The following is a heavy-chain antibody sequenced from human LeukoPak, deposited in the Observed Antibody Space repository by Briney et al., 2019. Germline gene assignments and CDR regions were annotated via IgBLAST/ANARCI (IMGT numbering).Heavy chain of an antibody. V-gene: IGHV4-34*01. CDR3: ARGLSAVVY. CDR2: NNHSGST. CDR1: GGSFSGYY. J-gene: IGHJ4*02. Sequence: SETLSLTCAVYGGSFSGYYWSWIRQPPGKGLEWIGENNHSGSTNYNPSLKSRVTISVDTSKKQFSLKLSSVTAADTAVYYCARGLSAVVYWGRGTLVTVSS. D-gene: IGHD3-16*02.